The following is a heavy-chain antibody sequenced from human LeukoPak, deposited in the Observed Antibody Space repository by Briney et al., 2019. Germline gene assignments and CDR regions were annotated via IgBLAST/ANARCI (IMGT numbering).Heavy chain of an antibody. Sequence: GASVKVSCKTSAYSFTGYFFHWIRQAPGQGLEWRGLINPSGGTTGYAQKFQGRVTMTRDTSTSTVYMELSSLRSDDTAVYYCARAHCSGGACPNWFDPWGQGTLVTVSS. D-gene: IGHD2-15*01. J-gene: IGHJ5*02. V-gene: IGHV1-46*01. CDR3: ARAHCSGGACPNWFDP. CDR1: AYSFTGYF. CDR2: INPSGGTT.